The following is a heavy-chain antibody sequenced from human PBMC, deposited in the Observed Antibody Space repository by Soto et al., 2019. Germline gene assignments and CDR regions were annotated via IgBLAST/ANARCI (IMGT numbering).Heavy chain of an antibody. V-gene: IGHV4-34*01. CDR3: ARGFTYYDFWSGYHRAFNWFDP. Sequence: TLSLTCAVYGVSFSGYYCSWIRQPPGKGLEWIGEINHSGSTNYNPSLKSRVTISVDTSKNQFSLKLSSVTAADTAVYYCARGFTYYDFWSGYHRAFNWFDPWGQGTLVTVSS. CDR2: INHSGST. J-gene: IGHJ5*02. CDR1: GVSFSGYY. D-gene: IGHD3-3*01.